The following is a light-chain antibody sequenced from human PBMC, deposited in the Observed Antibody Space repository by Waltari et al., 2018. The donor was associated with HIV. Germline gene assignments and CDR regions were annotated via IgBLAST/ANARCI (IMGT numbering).Light chain of an antibody. CDR1: SSDVGGYDH. Sequence: QSALTQPPSASGSPGQSVAISCTGTSSDVGGYDHASWYQQHPGKAPKLLIYNVNQRPSGVPDRFSGSKSGNTASLTVSGLQAEDEADYYCSSHAGSNYAFLFGTGTKVTVL. V-gene: IGLV2-8*01. CDR2: NVN. J-gene: IGLJ1*01. CDR3: SSHAGSNYAFL.